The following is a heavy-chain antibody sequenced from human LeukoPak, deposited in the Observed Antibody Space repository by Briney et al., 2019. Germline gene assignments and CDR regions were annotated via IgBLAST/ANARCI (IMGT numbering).Heavy chain of an antibody. CDR2: TGSTGVST. CDR1: GFTFSSYA. CDR3: AKDPGVVPAHYFDY. Sequence: PGGSLRLSCAASGFTFSSYAMNWVRQAPGKGLEWVSGTGSTGVSTFYADSVKGRFIVSRDNSKNTLSVQMNSLRAEDTVLFCYAKDPGVVPAHYFDYWGQGTLVTVSS. V-gene: IGHV3-23*01. J-gene: IGHJ4*02. D-gene: IGHD2-2*01.